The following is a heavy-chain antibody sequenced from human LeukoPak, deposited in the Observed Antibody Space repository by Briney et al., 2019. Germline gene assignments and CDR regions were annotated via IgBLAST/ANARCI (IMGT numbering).Heavy chain of an antibody. Sequence: GASVKVSCKASGYTFTSYGISWVRQAPGQGLEWMGWISAYNGNTKYAQKLQGRVTMTTDTSTSTAYMELRSLRSDDTAVYYCARVVVVTATHPYNCFDPWGQGTLVTVSS. CDR2: ISAYNGNT. CDR3: ARVVVVTATHPYNCFDP. J-gene: IGHJ5*02. D-gene: IGHD2-21*02. V-gene: IGHV1-18*01. CDR1: GYTFTSYG.